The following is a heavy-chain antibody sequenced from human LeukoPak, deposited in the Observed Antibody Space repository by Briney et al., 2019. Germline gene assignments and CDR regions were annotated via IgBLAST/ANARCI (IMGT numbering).Heavy chain of an antibody. CDR3: ARGLPNSYAALMYYFDY. J-gene: IGHJ4*02. D-gene: IGHD6-6*01. V-gene: IGHV3-7*01. CDR2: IKQDGSEK. Sequence: GGSLRLSCAASGFTFSSYWMSWVRQAPGKGLEWVANIKQDGSEKYYVDSVKGRFTISRDNAKNSLYLQMDSLRAEDTAVYYCARGLPNSYAALMYYFDYWGQGTLVTVSS. CDR1: GFTFSSYW.